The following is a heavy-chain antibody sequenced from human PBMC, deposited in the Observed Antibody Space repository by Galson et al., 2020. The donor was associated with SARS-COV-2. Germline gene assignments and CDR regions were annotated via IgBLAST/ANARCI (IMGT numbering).Heavy chain of an antibody. CDR3: ARDLLLWFGESPMHHGMDV. CDR1: GDSVSSNSAA. D-gene: IGHD3-10*01. Sequence: SQTLSLTCAISGDSVSSNSAAWNWIRQSPSRGLEWLGRTYYRSKWYNDYAVSVKSRITINPDTSKNQFSLQLNSVTPEDTAVYYCARDLLLWFGESPMHHGMDVWGQGTTVTVSS. V-gene: IGHV6-1*01. CDR2: TYYRSKWYN. J-gene: IGHJ6*02.